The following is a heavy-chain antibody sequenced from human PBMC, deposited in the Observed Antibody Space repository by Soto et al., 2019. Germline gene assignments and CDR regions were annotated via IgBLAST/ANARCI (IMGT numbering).Heavy chain of an antibody. D-gene: IGHD6-6*01. CDR3: AKDPQPNIAARYFFDY. CDR2: ISGSGGST. V-gene: IGHV3-23*01. Sequence: EVQLLESGGGLVQPGGSLRLSCAASGFTFSSYAMSWVRQAPGNGLEWVSAISGSGGSTYYADSVKGRFTISRDNSKNTLYLQMNSLRAEDTAVYYCAKDPQPNIAARYFFDYWGQGTLVTVSS. J-gene: IGHJ4*02. CDR1: GFTFSSYA.